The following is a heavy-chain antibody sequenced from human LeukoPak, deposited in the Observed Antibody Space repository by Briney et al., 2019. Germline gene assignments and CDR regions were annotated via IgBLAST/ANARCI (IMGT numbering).Heavy chain of an antibody. Sequence: PSETLSLTCTVSGYSISSGLYWGWIRQPPGKGLEWIGSIHRSGYTFYNPSLKSRVNISVDTSKNQFSLKVSSVTAADTAVYYCASEPLTYDSSGHGPLMGWFDPWGQGTLVTVSS. D-gene: IGHD3-22*01. V-gene: IGHV4-38-2*02. CDR1: GYSISSGLY. J-gene: IGHJ5*02. CDR2: IHRSGYT. CDR3: ASEPLTYDSSGHGPLMGWFDP.